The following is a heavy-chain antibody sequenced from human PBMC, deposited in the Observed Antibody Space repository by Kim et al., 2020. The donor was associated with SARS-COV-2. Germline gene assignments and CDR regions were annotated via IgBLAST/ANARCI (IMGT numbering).Heavy chain of an antibody. J-gene: IGHJ4*02. D-gene: IGHD6-13*01. CDR1: GFTFSSYS. Sequence: GGSLRLSCAASGFTFSSYSMNWVRQAPGKGLEWVSSISSSSSYIYYADSVKGRFTISRDNAKNSLYLQMNSLRAEDTAVYYCARDAPRIAAVAYWGQGTLVTVSS. V-gene: IGHV3-21*04. CDR2: ISSSSSYI. CDR3: ARDAPRIAAVAY.